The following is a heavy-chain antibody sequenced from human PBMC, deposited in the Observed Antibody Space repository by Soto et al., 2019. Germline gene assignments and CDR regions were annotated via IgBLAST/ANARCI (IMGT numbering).Heavy chain of an antibody. CDR1: GFTFSNAW. Sequence: GGSLRLSCAASGFTFSNAWMNWVRQAPGKGLEWVGRIKSKTDGGTIDYAAPVKGRFTISRDDSKNTLYLQMNSLKTEDTAVYYCTGSSSRIDYYYDMDVWGQGTTVTVS. J-gene: IGHJ6*02. V-gene: IGHV3-15*07. CDR3: TGSSSRIDYYYDMDV. D-gene: IGHD6-6*01. CDR2: IKSKTDGGTI.